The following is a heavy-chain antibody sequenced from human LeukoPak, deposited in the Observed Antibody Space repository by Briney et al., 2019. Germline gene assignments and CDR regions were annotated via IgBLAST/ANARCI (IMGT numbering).Heavy chain of an antibody. J-gene: IGHJ4*02. CDR3: AKGRYYYGSGSRYYFDY. Sequence: PGGSLRLSCAASGFTFSSYAMSWVRQAPGKGLEWVSAISGSGGSTYYADSVKGRFTISRDNPKNTLYLQMNSLRAEDTAVYYCAKGRYYYGSGSRYYFDYWGQGTLVTVSS. CDR1: GFTFSSYA. V-gene: IGHV3-23*01. D-gene: IGHD3-10*01. CDR2: ISGSGGST.